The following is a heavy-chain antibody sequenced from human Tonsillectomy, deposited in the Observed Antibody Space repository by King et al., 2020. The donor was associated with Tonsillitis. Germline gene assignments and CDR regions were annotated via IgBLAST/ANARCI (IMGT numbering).Heavy chain of an antibody. J-gene: IGHJ6*02. D-gene: IGHD3-3*01. CDR1: GFTFSSYS. Sequence: VQLVQSGGGLVKPGGSLRLSCAASGFTFSSYSMNWVRQAPGKGLEWVSSIRSSSSYIYYAASVKGRFTISRDNAKNSLYLQMNSLRAEDTAVYYCARDRLGYWDFWSGYYRDNYGMDVWGQGTTVTVSS. CDR3: ARDRLGYWDFWSGYYRDNYGMDV. V-gene: IGHV3-21*01. CDR2: IRSSSSYI.